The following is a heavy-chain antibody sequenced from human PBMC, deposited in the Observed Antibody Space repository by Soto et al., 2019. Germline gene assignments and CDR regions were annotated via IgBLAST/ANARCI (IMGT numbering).Heavy chain of an antibody. CDR2: IYYGGST. J-gene: IGHJ5*02. V-gene: IGHV4-39*01. CDR1: SGSISSSSYY. D-gene: IGHD2-15*01. Sequence: LSLTCTVSSGSISSSSYYWGWIRQPPGKGLEWIVSIYYGGSTYYNPSLKSRVTISVDTSKNQFSLKLSSVTAADTAVYYCARPYCSGGSCYRNVNWFDPWGQGTLVTVSS. CDR3: ARPYCSGGSCYRNVNWFDP.